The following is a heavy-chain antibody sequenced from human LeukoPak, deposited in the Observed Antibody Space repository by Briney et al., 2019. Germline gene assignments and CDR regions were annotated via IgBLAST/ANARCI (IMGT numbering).Heavy chain of an antibody. CDR1: GGSISSYY. CDR2: IYYSGST. J-gene: IGHJ6*03. CDR3: ARVPRGYGYSVPYYYYYMDV. D-gene: IGHD5-18*01. Sequence: SETLSLTCTVSGGSISSYYWSWIRQPPGKGLEWIGYIYYSGSTNYNPSLKSRVTISVDTSKNQFSLKLSSVTAADTAVYYCARVPRGYGYSVPYYYYYMDVWGKGTTVTVSS. V-gene: IGHV4-59*01.